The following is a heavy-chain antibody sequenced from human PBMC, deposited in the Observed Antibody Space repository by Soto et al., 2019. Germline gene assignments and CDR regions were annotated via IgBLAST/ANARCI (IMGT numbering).Heavy chain of an antibody. CDR2: ISDSGGQT. V-gene: IGHV3-23*01. CDR3: AKVKDEGVLTTNLYD. Sequence: EVQLLEAGGGLVQPGGSLRLSCAAPGFTLSRYAMVWVRQAPGKGLEWVSGISDSGGQTFYADSVEGRFTISRDNSKNTLYLQMNSLRVEDTTVYYCAKVKDEGVLTTNLYDWGQGTLVTVSS. J-gene: IGHJ4*02. CDR1: GFTLSRYA. D-gene: IGHD3-3*01.